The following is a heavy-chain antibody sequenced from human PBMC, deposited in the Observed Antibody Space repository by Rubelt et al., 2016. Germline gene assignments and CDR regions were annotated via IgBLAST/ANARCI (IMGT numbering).Heavy chain of an antibody. J-gene: IGHJ4*02. D-gene: IGHD3-3*01. CDR3: GSGYPDY. CDR2: IKSKTDGGTP. Sequence: EVQLVESGGGLVKPGGSLRLSCTGSGFVFSDAWLTWVRQAPGKGLEWVARIKSKTDGGTPDYAAPVKGRFTISRDDSKNTLYLQMRSVKAEETAGYYCGSGYPDYWGQGNLVTVSS. V-gene: IGHV3-15*05. CDR1: GFVFSDAW.